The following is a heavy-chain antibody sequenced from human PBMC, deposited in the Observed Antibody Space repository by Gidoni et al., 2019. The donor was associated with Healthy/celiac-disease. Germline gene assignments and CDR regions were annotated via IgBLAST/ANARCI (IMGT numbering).Heavy chain of an antibody. Sequence: QVQLVQSGAEVKKPGASVKVSCKASGYTFTGYYMHWVRQAPGQGLEWMGWINPNSGGTNDAQKFQGRVTMTRDTSISTAYMELSRLRSDDTAVYYCAPNGIAAAVVHYWGQGTLVTVSS. J-gene: IGHJ4*02. CDR2: INPNSGGT. CDR1: GYTFTGYY. D-gene: IGHD6-13*01. CDR3: APNGIAAAVVHY. V-gene: IGHV1-2*02.